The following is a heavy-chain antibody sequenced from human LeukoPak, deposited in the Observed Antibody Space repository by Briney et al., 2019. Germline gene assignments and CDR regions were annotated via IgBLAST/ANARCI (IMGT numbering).Heavy chain of an antibody. J-gene: IGHJ4*02. D-gene: IGHD5-24*01. V-gene: IGHV4-59*12. CDR2: IYHSGST. CDR3: ARSRGATLDY. Sequence: SETLSLTCTVSGGSISSYYWSWIRQPPGKGLEWIGYIYHSGSTYYNPSLKSRVTISVDRSKNQFSLKLSSVTAADTAVYYCARSRGATLDYWGQGTLVTVSS. CDR1: GGSISSYY.